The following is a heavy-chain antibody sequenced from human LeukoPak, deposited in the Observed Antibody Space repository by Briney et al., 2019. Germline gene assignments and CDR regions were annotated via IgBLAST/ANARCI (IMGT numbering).Heavy chain of an antibody. Sequence: PSETLSLTCNVSGDSFSIYYWSWIRQPAGKGLEWIGRIYTSGSTNYNPSLKSRVTMSVDTSKNQFSLGLSSVTAADTAVYYCARGPTTMTRGFDYWGQGTLVTVSS. CDR2: IYTSGST. V-gene: IGHV4-4*07. D-gene: IGHD4-11*01. J-gene: IGHJ4*02. CDR1: GDSFSIYY. CDR3: ARGPTTMTRGFDY.